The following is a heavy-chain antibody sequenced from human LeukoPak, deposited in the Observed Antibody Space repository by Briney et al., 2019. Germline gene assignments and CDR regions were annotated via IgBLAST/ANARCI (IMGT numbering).Heavy chain of an antibody. CDR1: GLTVSSND. Sequence: GGSLRLSCAASGLTVSSNDMSWVRQAPGKGLEWVSVIYGGGGSAYYADSVKGRFTISRDNSKNTLYLQMISLRAEDTAVYYCARGENIAVAGTFDYWGQGTLVTVSS. V-gene: IGHV3-53*01. D-gene: IGHD6-19*01. CDR3: ARGENIAVAGTFDY. CDR2: IYGGGGSA. J-gene: IGHJ4*02.